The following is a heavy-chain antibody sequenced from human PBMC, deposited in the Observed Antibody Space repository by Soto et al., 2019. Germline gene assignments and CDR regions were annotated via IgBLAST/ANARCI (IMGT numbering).Heavy chain of an antibody. D-gene: IGHD2-21*02. V-gene: IGHV4-4*07. CDR2: IFSSGST. CDR3: ARDQGVVATADTWLDP. Sequence: SETLSLTCTVSGCTITDYSWVWIRQPAGKGLEWIGRIFSSGSTNYNPSLKGRITMSLDTSKNKFSLKLNSATATDTAVYFCARDQGVVATADTWLDPWGPGILVTVSS. J-gene: IGHJ5*02. CDR1: GCTITDYS.